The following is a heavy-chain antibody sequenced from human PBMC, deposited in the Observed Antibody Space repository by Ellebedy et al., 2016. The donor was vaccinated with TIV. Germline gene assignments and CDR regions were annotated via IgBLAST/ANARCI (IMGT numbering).Heavy chain of an antibody. CDR3: ARDRTGTSFDY. J-gene: IGHJ4*02. Sequence: SETLSLTCTVSGYSISSGYYWGWIRQPPGKGLEWLGSIYYSGSTYYNPSLKLRVTIAVDTSKNQFSLKLRSVTAADTAVYYCARDRTGTSFDYWGQGTLVTVSS. CDR2: IYYSGST. V-gene: IGHV4-38-2*02. D-gene: IGHD1-7*01. CDR1: GYSISSGYY.